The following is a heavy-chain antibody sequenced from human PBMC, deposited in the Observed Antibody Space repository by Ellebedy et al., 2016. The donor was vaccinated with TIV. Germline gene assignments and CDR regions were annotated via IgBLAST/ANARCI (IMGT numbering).Heavy chain of an antibody. CDR2: ISSSGGSP. J-gene: IGHJ4*02. Sequence: GESLKISCAASGFTFSSYAMSWVRQAPGKGLEWVSAISSSGGSPYYADSVKGRFTISRDNSKNTLYLQTNSLRAEDTAVYYCAKGVGATWYRGFDSWGQGTLVTVSS. CDR1: GFTFSSYA. D-gene: IGHD1-26*01. V-gene: IGHV3-23*01. CDR3: AKGVGATWYRGFDS.